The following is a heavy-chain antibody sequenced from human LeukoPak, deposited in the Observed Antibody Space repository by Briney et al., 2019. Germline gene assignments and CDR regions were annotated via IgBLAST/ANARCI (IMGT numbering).Heavy chain of an antibody. Sequence: GGSLRLSCAASGFTFRSYAMSWVRQAPGKGLEWVSAISGSGGSTYYADSVKGRFTISRDNSKNTLYLQMNSLRAEDTAVYYCASPRLSVLRYFDWLASYFQHWGQGTLVTVSS. V-gene: IGHV3-23*01. D-gene: IGHD3-9*01. CDR1: GFTFRSYA. J-gene: IGHJ1*01. CDR3: ASPRLSVLRYFDWLASYFQH. CDR2: ISGSGGST.